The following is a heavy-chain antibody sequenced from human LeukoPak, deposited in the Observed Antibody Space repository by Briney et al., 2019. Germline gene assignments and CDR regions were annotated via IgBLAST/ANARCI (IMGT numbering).Heavy chain of an antibody. J-gene: IGHJ4*02. CDR1: GGTLSSYA. V-gene: IGHV1-69*06. CDR3: ASKYYDILTGYPY. CDR2: IIPIFGTA. Sequence: SVKVSCKASGGTLSSYAISWVRQAPGQGLEWRGGIIPIFGTANYAQKFQGRVTITADKSTSTAYMELSSLRSEDTAVYYCASKYYDILTGYPYWGQGTLVTVSS. D-gene: IGHD3-9*01.